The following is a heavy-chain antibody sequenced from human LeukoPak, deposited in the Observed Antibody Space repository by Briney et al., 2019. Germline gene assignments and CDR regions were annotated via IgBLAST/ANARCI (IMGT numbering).Heavy chain of an antibody. D-gene: IGHD6-19*01. CDR1: GGSMTNFY. CDR3: ARGGWSLDY. V-gene: IGHV4-59*08. CDR2: IYYSGST. Sequence: SETLSLTCTVSGGSMTNFYWSWIRQPPGKGLEWIGYIYYSGSTKYNPSLKSRVTISVDTSKDQFSLNLNSVTAADTAVYYCARGGWSLDYWGQGTLVTVS. J-gene: IGHJ4*02.